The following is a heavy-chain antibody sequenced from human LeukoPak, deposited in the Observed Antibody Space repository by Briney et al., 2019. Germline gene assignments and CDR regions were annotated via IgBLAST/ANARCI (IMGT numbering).Heavy chain of an antibody. CDR2: IYYRGST. V-gene: IGHV4-59*01. CDR1: GGSISSYY. D-gene: IGHD3-22*01. J-gene: IGHJ2*01. CDR3: ARDRSLIDSSGAPWYFAL. Sequence: SETLSLTCTVSGGSISSYYWSWIRQPPGKGREWSGYIYYRGSTNYNPSRKSQVTISVHTSKNQFSLKLSSVTAADTAVYYCARDRSLIDSSGAPWYFALCGRGTLVTV.